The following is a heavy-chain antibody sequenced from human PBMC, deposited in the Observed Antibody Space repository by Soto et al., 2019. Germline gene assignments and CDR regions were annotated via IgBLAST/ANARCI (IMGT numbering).Heavy chain of an antibody. Sequence: VQLVESGGGVVQPGRSLRLSCAASGFTFSSYAMHWVRQAPGKGLEWVGRIKSKTDGGTTDYAAPVKGRFTISRDDSKNTLYLQMNSLKTEDTAVYYCTTDLRNSRAFDIWGQGTMVTVSS. D-gene: IGHD4-4*01. V-gene: IGHV3-15*01. J-gene: IGHJ3*02. CDR2: IKSKTDGGTT. CDR3: TTDLRNSRAFDI. CDR1: GFTFSSYA.